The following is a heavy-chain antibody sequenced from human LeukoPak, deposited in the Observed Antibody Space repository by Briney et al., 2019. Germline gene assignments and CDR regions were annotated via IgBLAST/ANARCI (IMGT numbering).Heavy chain of an antibody. CDR3: AREYGTGGLDY. D-gene: IGHD2-8*02. Sequence: ASVKVSCKASGNTFITAQMHWVRQAPGQGLEWMGIINPSSGSTSYAQKFQGRVPMTRDTSTGTIYMELSSLRSEDTALYYCAREYGTGGLDYWGQGTLVTVSS. CDR2: INPSSGST. J-gene: IGHJ4*02. V-gene: IGHV1-46*01. CDR1: GNTFITAQ.